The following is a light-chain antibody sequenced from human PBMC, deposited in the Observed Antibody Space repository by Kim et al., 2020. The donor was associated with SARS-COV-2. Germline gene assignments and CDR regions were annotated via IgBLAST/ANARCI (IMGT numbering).Light chain of an antibody. CDR1: QSLLHSNGYNY. V-gene: IGKV2-28*01. CDR2: LGS. J-gene: IGKJ4*01. CDR3: MQALQTPST. Sequence: DIVMTQSPLSLPVTPGEPASISCRSSQSLLHSNGYNYLDWYLQEPGQSPQLLIYLGSNRASGVPDRFSGSGSGTDFTLKISRVEAEDVGVYYCMQALQTPSTFGGGTKLEIK.